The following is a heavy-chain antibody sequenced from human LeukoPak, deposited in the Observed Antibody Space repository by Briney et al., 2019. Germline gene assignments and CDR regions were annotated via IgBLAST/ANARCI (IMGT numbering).Heavy chain of an antibody. Sequence: GGSLRLSCAVSGFTVSSNYMSWVRQAPGKGLEWVSVIYSGGDTYYADSVKGRFTISRDNSKNTLYLQMNSLRAEDTAGYYCASGRGRASDYYYGMDVWGQGATVTVSS. CDR3: ASGRGRASDYYYGMDV. D-gene: IGHD3-10*01. CDR1: GFTVSSNY. CDR2: IYSGGDT. J-gene: IGHJ6*02. V-gene: IGHV3-53*01.